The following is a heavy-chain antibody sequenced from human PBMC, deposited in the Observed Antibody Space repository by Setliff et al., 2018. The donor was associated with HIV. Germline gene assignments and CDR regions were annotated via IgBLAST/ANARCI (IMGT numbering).Heavy chain of an antibody. CDR2: IYHSATT. CDR1: GSFINSDY. Sequence: SETLSLTCTVSGSFINSDYWGWIRQPPGKGLEWIGSIYHSATTYYNPSLKSRVTISVDTSKNQFSLRLTSVTAADTAVYFCARGSRSPLVNKFRVTPAFDYWGQGTLVTVSS. J-gene: IGHJ4*01. V-gene: IGHV4-38-2*02. D-gene: IGHD2-21*02. CDR3: ARGSRSPLVNKFRVTPAFDY.